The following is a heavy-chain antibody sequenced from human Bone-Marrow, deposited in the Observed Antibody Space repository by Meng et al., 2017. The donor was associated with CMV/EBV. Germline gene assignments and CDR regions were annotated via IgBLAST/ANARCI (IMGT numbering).Heavy chain of an antibody. CDR2: IYYSGST. J-gene: IGHJ5*02. CDR1: GGSISSYY. V-gene: IGHV4-59*12. D-gene: IGHD2-2*01. CDR3: ARGRLRPDIVVVPAAITRRSWFDP. Sequence: SETLSLTCTVSGGSISSYYWSWIRQPPGKGLEWIGYIYYSGSTNYNPSLKSRVTISVDTSKNQFSLKLSSVTAADTAVYYCARGRLRPDIVVVPAAITRRSWFDPWGQGTLVTVSS.